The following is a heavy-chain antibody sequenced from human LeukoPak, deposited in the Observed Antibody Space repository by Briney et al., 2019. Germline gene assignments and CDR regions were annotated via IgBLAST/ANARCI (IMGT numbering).Heavy chain of an antibody. V-gene: IGHV5-51*01. CDR3: ARRANDAFDL. CDR2: TYPGDSDN. Sequence: GESLKISCKGSGCSLTSYWIGWVRQMPGKGLEWMGITYPGDSDNRYSQSFQGQVTISADKSISTAYLQWSSLKASDTAMYYCARRANDAFDLWGQGTMVTVSS. J-gene: IGHJ3*01. CDR1: GCSLTSYW.